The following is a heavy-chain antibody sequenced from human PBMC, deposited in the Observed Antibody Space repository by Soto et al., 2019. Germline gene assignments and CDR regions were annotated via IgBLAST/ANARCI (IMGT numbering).Heavy chain of an antibody. Sequence: SETLSLTCTVSGGSISTYYWSWIRQPPGKGLEWIGYIYYSGTTNYNPSLKSRVTISIDTSKNQFSLKLNSVTAADTAVYYCGRDLFFPCHTSCHDQPDGDLVNLGPETMLTVS. CDR3: GRDLFFPCHTSCHDQPDGDLVN. J-gene: IGHJ3*02. CDR2: IYYSGTT. D-gene: IGHD2-21*01. CDR1: GGSISTYY. V-gene: IGHV4-59*01.